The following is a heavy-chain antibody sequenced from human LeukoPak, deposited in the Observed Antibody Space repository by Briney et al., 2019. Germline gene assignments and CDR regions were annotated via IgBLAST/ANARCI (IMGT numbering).Heavy chain of an antibody. J-gene: IGHJ6*02. Sequence: SGGSLRLSCAASGFTFSNFAMSWVRQAPGKGLEWVSAISGGGGSTYYADSVKDRFTISRDNSKNTLYLQMNSLRAEDTAIYYCAKVMVRGTYYYYGMDVWGQGTTVTVSS. D-gene: IGHD3-10*01. CDR3: AKVMVRGTYYYYGMDV. V-gene: IGHV3-23*01. CDR1: GFTFSNFA. CDR2: ISGGGGST.